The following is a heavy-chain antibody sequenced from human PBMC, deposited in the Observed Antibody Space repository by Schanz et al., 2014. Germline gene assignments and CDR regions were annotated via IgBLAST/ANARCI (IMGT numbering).Heavy chain of an antibody. CDR2: VSRSTPDI. Sequence: EVHLLESGGGLVQPGGSLRLSCAASGFSFGTYAMCWVRQAPGKGLEWVSYVSRSTPDIYYADSVKGRFTISRDNSKNTLYLQMNSLRAEDTAVYYCLAPDYGMDVWGQGTTVTVSS. CDR3: LAPDYGMDV. CDR1: GFSFGTYA. V-gene: IGHV3-23*01. J-gene: IGHJ6*02.